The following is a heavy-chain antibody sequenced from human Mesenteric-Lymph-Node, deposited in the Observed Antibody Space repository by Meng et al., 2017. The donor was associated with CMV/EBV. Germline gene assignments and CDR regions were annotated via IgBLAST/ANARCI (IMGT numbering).Heavy chain of an antibody. CDR2: INHSGGT. CDR1: GGSFSGYY. CDR3: ASNYDFWSGPHY. J-gene: IGHJ4*02. V-gene: IGHV4-34*01. D-gene: IGHD3-3*01. Sequence: TCAVYGGSFSGYYWSWIRQPPGKGLEWIGEINHSGGTNYNPSLKSRVTISVDTSKNQFSLKLSSVTAADTAVYYCASNYDFWSGPHYWGQGTLVTVSS.